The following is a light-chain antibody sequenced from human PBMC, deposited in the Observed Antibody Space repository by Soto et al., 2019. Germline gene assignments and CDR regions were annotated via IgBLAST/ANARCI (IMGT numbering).Light chain of an antibody. Sequence: EIVLTQSPGTLSLYPGARATLSCRASQSVYNDYLAWYQQKPGQAPRLLIYGASTRATGIPDRFSGSGSGADFTLTISRLAPEDFAVYYCQQYAGSPWTFGQGTKVEIK. V-gene: IGKV3-20*01. CDR3: QQYAGSPWT. J-gene: IGKJ1*01. CDR1: QSVYNDY. CDR2: GAS.